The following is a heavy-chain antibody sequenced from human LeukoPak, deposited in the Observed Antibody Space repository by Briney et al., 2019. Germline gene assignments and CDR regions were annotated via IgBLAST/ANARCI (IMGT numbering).Heavy chain of an antibody. Sequence: SETLSLTCTVSGGSISGYYWNWIRQSPEKGLEWIGYIYYSGTINFNPSLKARVTMSIDTSKNQFSLKLSSVTAADTAVYYCASLLRSSSWYRVRGFFDYWGQGTLVTVSS. V-gene: IGHV4-59*01. CDR3: ASLLRSSSWYRVRGFFDY. J-gene: IGHJ4*02. D-gene: IGHD6-13*01. CDR1: GGSISGYY. CDR2: IYYSGTI.